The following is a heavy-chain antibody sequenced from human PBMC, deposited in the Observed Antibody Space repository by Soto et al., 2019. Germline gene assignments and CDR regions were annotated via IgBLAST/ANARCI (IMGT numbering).Heavy chain of an antibody. V-gene: IGHV5-51*01. Sequence: GESLKISCKGSGYSFTSYWIGWVRQMPGKGLEWMGIIYPGDSDTRYSPSFQGQVTISADKSISTAYLQWSSLKASDTAMYYCVSRQSEVFIATSTYYGLNLCGQGTTVTVSS. J-gene: IGHJ6*01. D-gene: IGHD3-22*01. CDR2: IYPGDSDT. CDR1: GYSFTSYW. CDR3: VSRQSEVFIATSTYYGLNL.